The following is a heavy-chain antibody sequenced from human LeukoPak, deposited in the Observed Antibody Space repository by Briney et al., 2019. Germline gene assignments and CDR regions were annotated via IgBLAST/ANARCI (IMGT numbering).Heavy chain of an antibody. J-gene: IGHJ6*02. CDR2: MPYGGSNK. Sequence: GRSLRLSCAASGFTFSVVGMHWVRQAPGKGLEWVAVMPYGGSNKYYADSVKGRFTISRDNSKNTLYLQMNSLRAEDTAVYYCAKDLGEGLIYFGMDVWGQGTTVTVSS. CDR1: GFTFSVVG. D-gene: IGHD3-16*01. CDR3: AKDLGEGLIYFGMDV. V-gene: IGHV3-30*18.